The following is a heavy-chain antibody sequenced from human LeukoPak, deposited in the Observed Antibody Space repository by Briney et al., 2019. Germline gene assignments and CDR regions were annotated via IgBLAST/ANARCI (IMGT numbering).Heavy chain of an antibody. J-gene: IGHJ5*02. Sequence: GESLKISCKGSGYSFTSYWIGWVRQMPGKGLECMGIIYPGDSATRYSPSFQGQVTISADESISTAYLQWSSLKASDTAMYYCALLVKPEDGIRYFDWSPGGNWFDPWGQGTLVTVSS. V-gene: IGHV5-51*01. CDR2: IYPGDSAT. CDR3: ALLVKPEDGIRYFDWSPGGNWFDP. CDR1: GYSFTSYW. D-gene: IGHD3-9*01.